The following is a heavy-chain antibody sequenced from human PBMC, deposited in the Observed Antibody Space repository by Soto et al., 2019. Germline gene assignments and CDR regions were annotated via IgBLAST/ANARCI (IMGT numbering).Heavy chain of an antibody. CDR3: ARDHCSSTSCYLGGSNWFDP. Sequence: SETLSLTCTVSGGSISSYYWSWIRQPPGKGPEWIGYIYYSGSTNYNPSLKSRVTISVDTSKNQFSLKLSSVTAADTAVYYCARDHCSSTSCYLGGSNWFDPWGQGTLVTVSS. CDR2: IYYSGST. CDR1: GGSISSYY. D-gene: IGHD2-2*01. J-gene: IGHJ5*02. V-gene: IGHV4-59*01.